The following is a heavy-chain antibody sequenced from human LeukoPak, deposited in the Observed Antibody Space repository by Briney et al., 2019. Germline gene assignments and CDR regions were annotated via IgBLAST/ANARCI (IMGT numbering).Heavy chain of an antibody. J-gene: IGHJ4*02. D-gene: IGHD6-19*01. CDR3: ARDGFQYSSGWYSGVGYFDY. Sequence: PGGSLRLSCAASGFTFGSYWMTWVRQAPGKGLEWVANIKQDGSEKYYVDSVRGRFTLSRDNSKNSLYLQMNSLRAEDTAVYYCARDGFQYSSGWYSGVGYFDYWGQGTLVTVSS. CDR2: IKQDGSEK. CDR1: GFTFGSYW. V-gene: IGHV3-7*01.